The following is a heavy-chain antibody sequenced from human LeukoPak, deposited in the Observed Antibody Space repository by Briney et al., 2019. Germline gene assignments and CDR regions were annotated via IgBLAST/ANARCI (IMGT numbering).Heavy chain of an antibody. CDR3: ARGVAAAGTGAFDI. D-gene: IGHD6-13*01. J-gene: IGHJ3*02. V-gene: IGHV3-13*01. CDR1: GFTFSSYD. Sequence: PGGSLRLSCAASGFTFSSYDMHWVRQATGKGLEWVSAIGTAGDTNYPGSVKARFTISRENAKNSLYLQMNSLRAGDTAVYYCARGVAAAGTGAFDIWGQGTMVTVSS. CDR2: IGTAGDT.